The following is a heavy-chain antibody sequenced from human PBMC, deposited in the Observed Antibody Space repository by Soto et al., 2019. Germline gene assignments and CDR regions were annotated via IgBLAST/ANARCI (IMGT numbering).Heavy chain of an antibody. V-gene: IGHV3-23*01. Sequence: GGSLRLSCAASGFTFSSYAMSWVRQAPGKGLEWVSASSGSGGSTYYADSVKGRFTISRDNSKNTLYLQMNSLRAEDTAVYYCAKAEYDFWSGYSTGDRYYYGMDVWGQGTTVTVSS. CDR2: SSGSGGST. D-gene: IGHD3-3*01. CDR3: AKAEYDFWSGYSTGDRYYYGMDV. J-gene: IGHJ6*02. CDR1: GFTFSSYA.